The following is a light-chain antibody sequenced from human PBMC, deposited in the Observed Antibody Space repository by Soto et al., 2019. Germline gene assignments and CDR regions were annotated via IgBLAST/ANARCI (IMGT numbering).Light chain of an antibody. CDR1: QGISSY. CDR2: AAS. V-gene: IGKV1-8*01. Sequence: AIRMTQSPSSLSASTGDRVTITCRASQGISSYLAWSQQKPGKAPKLLIYAASTLQSGVPSRFSGSGSGTDFTLTISGQQSEDFAAYDCQEYYSYPWTFGQGTKVEIK. CDR3: QEYYSYPWT. J-gene: IGKJ1*01.